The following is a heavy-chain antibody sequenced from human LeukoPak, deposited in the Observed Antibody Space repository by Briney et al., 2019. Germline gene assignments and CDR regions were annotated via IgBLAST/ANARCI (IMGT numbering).Heavy chain of an antibody. CDR1: GFTFSRNS. CDR3: AKRSAESSGYFDY. V-gene: IGHV3-21*04. CDR2: ISTSSSYI. J-gene: IGHJ4*02. D-gene: IGHD6-19*01. Sequence: GGSLRLSCAASGFTFSRNSMTWVRQAPGKGLEWVSSISTSSSYIYYADSVKGRFTISRDNPKNTLYLQMNSLRAEDTAVYYCAKRSAESSGYFDYWGQGTLVTVSS.